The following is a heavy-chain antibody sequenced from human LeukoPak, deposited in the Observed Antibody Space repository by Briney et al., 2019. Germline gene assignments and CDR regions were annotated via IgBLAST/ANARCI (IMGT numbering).Heavy chain of an antibody. D-gene: IGHD6-19*01. CDR3: ARHSSGWYFYFDY. CDR1: GGSFSGYY. V-gene: IGHV4-34*01. Sequence: SETLSLTCAVYGGSFSGYYWSWIRQPPGKGLEWIGEINHSGSTNYNPSLKSRVTISVDTSKNQFSLKLSSVTAADTAVYYCARHSSGWYFYFDYWGQGTLVTVSS. CDR2: INHSGST. J-gene: IGHJ4*02.